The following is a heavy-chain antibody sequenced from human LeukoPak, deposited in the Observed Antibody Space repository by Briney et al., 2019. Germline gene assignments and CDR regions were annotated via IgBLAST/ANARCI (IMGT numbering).Heavy chain of an antibody. CDR1: VGTFSSYS. V-gene: IGHV1-69*13. CDR3: ARDQRLHEYSNPDALDI. J-gene: IGHJ3*02. Sequence: ASVKVSCKSSVGTFSSYSISWVRQAPGQGLECMVDIISIFGTANYAKKCQGRVTITADESTSKAYMELSRLRSEDTAVYYCARDQRLHEYSNPDALDIWGQGTMVTVSS. CDR2: IISIFGTA. D-gene: IGHD4-11*01.